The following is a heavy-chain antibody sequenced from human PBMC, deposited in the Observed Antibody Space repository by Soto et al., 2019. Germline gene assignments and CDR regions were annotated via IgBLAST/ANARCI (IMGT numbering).Heavy chain of an antibody. CDR2: IIPIFGTA. D-gene: IGHD6-13*01. CDR3: ARGAGSSPAPILYYGMDV. V-gene: IGHV1-69*01. Sequence: QVQLVQSGAEVKKPGSSVKVSCKASGGTFSSYAIRWVRQAPGQGLEWMGGIIPIFGTANYAQKFQGSVTITADESTSTAYMELSSLRSEDTAVYYCARGAGSSPAPILYYGMDVWGQGTTVTVAS. J-gene: IGHJ6*02. CDR1: GGTFSSYA.